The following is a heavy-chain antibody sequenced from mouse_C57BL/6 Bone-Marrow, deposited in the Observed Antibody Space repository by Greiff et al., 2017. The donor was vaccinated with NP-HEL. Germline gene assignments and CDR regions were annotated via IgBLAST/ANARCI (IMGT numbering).Heavy chain of an antibody. D-gene: IGHD4-1*01. Sequence: VQLKESGGGLVKPGGSLKLSCAASGFTFSSYAMSWVRQTPEKRLEWVATISDGGSYTYYPDNVKGRFTISRDNAKNNLYLQMSHLKSEDTAMYYCAREGANWGSWFAYWGQGTLVTVSA. CDR2: ISDGGSYT. J-gene: IGHJ3*01. V-gene: IGHV5-4*01. CDR3: AREGANWGSWFAY. CDR1: GFTFSSYA.